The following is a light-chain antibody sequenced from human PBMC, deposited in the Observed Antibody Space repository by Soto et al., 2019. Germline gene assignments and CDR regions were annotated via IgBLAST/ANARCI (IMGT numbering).Light chain of an antibody. CDR1: QSVSSN. J-gene: IGKJ2*01. Sequence: EIVMTQSPTTLSVSPGERATLSCRASQSVSSNLAWYQQKPGQAPSLLIYGASTRATGIPARFIGSGSGTECTLTISSLQSEEFAVYYCQQYNNWPPLSFVQGTKLEIK. CDR2: GAS. CDR3: QQYNNWPPLS. V-gene: IGKV3-15*01.